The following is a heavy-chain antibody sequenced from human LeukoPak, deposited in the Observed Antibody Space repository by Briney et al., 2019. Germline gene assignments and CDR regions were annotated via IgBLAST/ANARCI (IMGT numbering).Heavy chain of an antibody. D-gene: IGHD6-13*01. CDR1: GFTFSSYS. Sequence: GGSLRLSCAASGFTFSSYSMNWVRQAPGKGLEWVSSISSSSSYIYYADSVKGRFTISRDNAKNSLYLQMNSLRAEDTAVYYCARYSQYSSSWYLAPFDYYYYYMDVWGKGTTVTVSS. CDR3: ARYSQYSSSWYLAPFDYYYYYMDV. V-gene: IGHV3-21*01. J-gene: IGHJ6*03. CDR2: ISSSSSYI.